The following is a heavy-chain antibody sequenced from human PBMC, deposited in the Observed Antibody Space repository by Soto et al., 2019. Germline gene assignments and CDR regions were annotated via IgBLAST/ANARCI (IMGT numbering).Heavy chain of an antibody. CDR2: ASYDGSYK. Sequence: QVQLVESGGGVVQPGRSLRLSCAASGFTFSSFGMHWVRQAPGKGLEWVAVASYDGSYKYYADSVKGRFTISRDNSKNTLYLQMNSRRAEDTAVYYCAKERSVVATPPDFDYWGQGTLVTVSS. J-gene: IGHJ4*02. CDR3: AKERSVVATPPDFDY. CDR1: GFTFSSFG. V-gene: IGHV3-30*18. D-gene: IGHD5-12*01.